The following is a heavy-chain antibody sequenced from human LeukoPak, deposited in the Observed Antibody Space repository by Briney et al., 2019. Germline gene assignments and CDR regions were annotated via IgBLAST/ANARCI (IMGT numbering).Heavy chain of an antibody. D-gene: IGHD1-26*01. CDR1: GYTFTDYY. J-gene: IGHJ4*02. V-gene: IGHV1-2*02. CDR3: AVGRGTDFDY. Sequence: GASVKVSCKASGYTFTDYYIHWVRQAPGQGLEWMGWINPNSGGTNYAQNFQGRVTMTRDTYITTAYMDLSRLRLDDTAVYYCAVGRGTDFDYWGQGTLVTVSS. CDR2: INPNSGGT.